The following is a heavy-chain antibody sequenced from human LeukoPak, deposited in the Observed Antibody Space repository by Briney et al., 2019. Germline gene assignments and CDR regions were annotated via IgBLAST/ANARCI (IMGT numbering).Heavy chain of an antibody. Sequence: SETLSLTCAVYGGSFSGYSWTWIRQPPGKGLEWIGNIYYSGSTNYNPSLKSRVTISIDTSKNQFSLKVSSVTAADTAVYYCARAHSSGWPHMFDPWGQGTLVTVPS. V-gene: IGHV4-59*01. J-gene: IGHJ5*02. CDR1: GGSFSGYS. CDR3: ARAHSSGWPHMFDP. CDR2: IYYSGST. D-gene: IGHD6-19*01.